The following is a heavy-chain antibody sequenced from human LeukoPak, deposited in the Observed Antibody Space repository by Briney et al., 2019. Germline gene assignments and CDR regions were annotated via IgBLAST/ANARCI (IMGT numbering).Heavy chain of an antibody. Sequence: ASVKVSCKASGYTFTSYGISWVRQAPGQGLEWMGWISAYNGNTNYAQKLQGRVTMTTDTSTSTAYMELRSLRSDDTAVYYCARGGHCSGGSCYSEYNWFDPWGQGTLVTVSS. V-gene: IGHV1-18*01. CDR2: ISAYNGNT. D-gene: IGHD2-15*01. CDR3: ARGGHCSGGSCYSEYNWFDP. J-gene: IGHJ5*02. CDR1: GYTFTSYG.